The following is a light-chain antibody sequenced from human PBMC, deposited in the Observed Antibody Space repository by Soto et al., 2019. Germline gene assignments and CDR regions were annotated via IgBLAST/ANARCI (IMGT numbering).Light chain of an antibody. CDR2: AAS. CDR3: HQYNNWPWT. CDR1: QRVSSH. J-gene: IGKJ1*01. V-gene: IGKV3-15*01. Sequence: ETVMTQSPVTLSVSPGDTATLSCRASQRVSSHLAWYQQKPGQPPRLLIYAASTRATGIAGRFSGSGSETEGTIIIRSLQSEDSALYYCHQYNNWPWTFGQGTKVDIK.